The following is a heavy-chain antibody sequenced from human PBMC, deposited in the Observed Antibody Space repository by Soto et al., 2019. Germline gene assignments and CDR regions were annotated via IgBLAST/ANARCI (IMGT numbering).Heavy chain of an antibody. J-gene: IGHJ6*02. Sequence: SVKVSCKASGGTFSSYAISWVRQAPGQGLEWMGGIIPIFGTANYAQKFQGRVTITADESTSTAYMELSSLRSEDTAVYYCASLAVAGTRRYYYYGMDVWGQGTTVTVSS. CDR1: GGTFSSYA. V-gene: IGHV1-69*13. CDR3: ASLAVAGTRRYYYYGMDV. CDR2: IIPIFGTA. D-gene: IGHD6-19*01.